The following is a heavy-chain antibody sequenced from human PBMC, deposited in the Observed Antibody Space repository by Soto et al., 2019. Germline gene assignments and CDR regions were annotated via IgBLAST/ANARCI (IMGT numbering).Heavy chain of an antibody. CDR1: GLSITDSEMG. D-gene: IGHD6-19*01. V-gene: IGHV2-26*01. CDR2: IDSSGEK. J-gene: IGHJ5*02. CDR3: ARRHLAVAVSPWFDP. Sequence: QVTLKESGPVLVKPTETLTLRCTVSGLSITDSEMGVSWIRQPPGQPLEWLAHIDSSGEKSYRTFLKRRLAISKDPPKSQIVLTMTNMDPADTATYYCARRHLAVAVSPWFDPWGQGIPVTVSS.